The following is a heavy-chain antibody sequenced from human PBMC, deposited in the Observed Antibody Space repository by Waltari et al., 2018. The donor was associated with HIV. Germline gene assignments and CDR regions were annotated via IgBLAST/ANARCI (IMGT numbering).Heavy chain of an antibody. CDR1: GGSLSGYH. J-gene: IGHJ4*02. D-gene: IGHD6-13*01. CDR2: INHSGIT. V-gene: IGHV4-34*01. CDR3: AISEAVAALIDY. Sequence: VQVHQWGAGLLKPSETLSLTCAVYGGSLSGYHWNWIRQPPGKGLEWIGEINHSGITNYNPSLKSPGTISIDTSKNQFSLELTAVTAADTAVYYCAISEAVAALIDYWGQGTLVTVSS.